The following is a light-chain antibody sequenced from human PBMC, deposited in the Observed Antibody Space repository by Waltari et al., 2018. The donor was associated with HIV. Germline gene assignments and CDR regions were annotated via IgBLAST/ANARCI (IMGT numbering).Light chain of an antibody. J-gene: IGLJ2*01. CDR3: SSYTTFNTII. V-gene: IGLV2-14*03. Sequence: QSALTQPASVSGSPGQSITISSAGTGAEVGAYNYVAWYQKLPDTVPKLIIYDVASRPSGVSDRFSGSKSGNTASLTISGLQAEDAGDYYCSSYTTFNTIIFGGGTKLTVL. CDR2: DVA. CDR1: GAEVGAYNY.